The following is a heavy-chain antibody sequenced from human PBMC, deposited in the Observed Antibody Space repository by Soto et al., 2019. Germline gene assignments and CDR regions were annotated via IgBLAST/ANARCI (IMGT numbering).Heavy chain of an antibody. CDR1: GFNFSNYA. D-gene: IGHD3-16*01. CDR2: ISGSGRGSRP. J-gene: IGHJ4*02. Sequence: GGSLRLSCVESGFNFSNYAVAWVRQAPGKGLERVSSISGSGRGSRPYYADSVQGRFTISRDHSKNIVGLQMDSLRVDDTAVYYCTRERSLVSFLFDYWGPGTLVTVAS. CDR3: TRERSLVSFLFDY. V-gene: IGHV3-23*01.